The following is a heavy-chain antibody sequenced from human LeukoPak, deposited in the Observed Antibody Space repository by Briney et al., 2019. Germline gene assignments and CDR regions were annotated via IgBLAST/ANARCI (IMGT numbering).Heavy chain of an antibody. D-gene: IGHD5-24*01. V-gene: IGHV4-59*01. Sequence: PSETLSLTCTVSGGSISSYYWSWIRQPPGKGLEWIGYIYNIGSTSYNPSLKSRVTISVDTSKKQFSLKLSSVTAADTAVYYCAREGNGYLAPGRAFDIWGQGTMVTVSS. CDR1: GGSISSYY. J-gene: IGHJ3*02. CDR3: AREGNGYLAPGRAFDI. CDR2: IYNIGST.